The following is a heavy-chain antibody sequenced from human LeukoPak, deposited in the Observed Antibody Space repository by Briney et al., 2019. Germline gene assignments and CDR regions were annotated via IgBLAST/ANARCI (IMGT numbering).Heavy chain of an antibody. D-gene: IGHD3-22*01. CDR2: ISYDGSNK. CDR3: ARDRGDSSGYCDY. J-gene: IGHJ4*02. CDR1: GFTFSSYG. V-gene: IGHV3-30*19. Sequence: GGSLRLSCAASGFTFSSYGMHWVRQAPGKGLEWVAVISYDGSNKYYADSVKGRFTISRDNSKNTLYLQMNSLRAEDTAVYYCARDRGDSSGYCDYWGQGTLVTVSS.